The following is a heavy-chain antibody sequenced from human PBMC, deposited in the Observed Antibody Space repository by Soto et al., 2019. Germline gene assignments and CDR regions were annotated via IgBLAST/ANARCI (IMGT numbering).Heavy chain of an antibody. V-gene: IGHV3-30-3*01. J-gene: IGHJ4*02. CDR2: TSYDGSNK. Sequence: QVQLVESGGGVVQPGRSLRLSCAASGFTFSSYAMHWVRQAPGKGLEWVAVTSYDGSNKYYADSVKGRFTISRDNSKNTLYLQMNSLRAEDTAVYYCARAMTTVGDYFDYWGEGTLVTVSS. D-gene: IGHD4-17*01. CDR1: GFTFSSYA. CDR3: ARAMTTVGDYFDY.